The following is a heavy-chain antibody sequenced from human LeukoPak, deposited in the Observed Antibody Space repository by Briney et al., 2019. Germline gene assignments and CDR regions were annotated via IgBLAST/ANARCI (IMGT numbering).Heavy chain of an antibody. J-gene: IGHJ4*02. Sequence: PGRSLRLSCAASGFTFSSYGMHWVRQAPGKGLEWVAVISYDGSNKYYADSVKGRFTISRDNAKDSLYLQMNSLRAEDTAVYYCARGGWFGELPPNDYWGQGTLVTVSS. CDR2: ISYDGSNK. D-gene: IGHD3-10*01. CDR3: ARGGWFGELPPNDY. V-gene: IGHV3-30*03. CDR1: GFTFSSYG.